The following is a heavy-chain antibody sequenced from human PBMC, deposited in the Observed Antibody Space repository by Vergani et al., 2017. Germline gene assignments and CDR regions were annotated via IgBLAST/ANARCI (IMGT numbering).Heavy chain of an antibody. Sequence: QVQLQQWGAGLLKPSETLSLTCAVSGGSISSGGYSWSWIRQPPGKGLEWIGYIYHSGSTYYNPSLKSRVTISVDRSKNQFSLKLSSVTAADTAVYYCARGAQYQLLPDNNWFDPWGQGTLVTVSS. V-gene: IGHV4-30-2*01. CDR2: IYHSGST. J-gene: IGHJ5*02. D-gene: IGHD2-2*01. CDR1: GGSISSGGYS. CDR3: ARGAQYQLLPDNNWFDP.